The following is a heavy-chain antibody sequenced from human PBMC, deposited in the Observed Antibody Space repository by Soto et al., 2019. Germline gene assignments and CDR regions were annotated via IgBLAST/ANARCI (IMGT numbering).Heavy chain of an antibody. J-gene: IGHJ4*02. V-gene: IGHV5-51*01. CDR1: GYSFASHW. D-gene: IGHD2-15*01. CDR3: AILRADCSGDTCYSYYFAY. CDR2: IYPSDSDT. Sequence: GESLKISCKGSGYSFASHWICWVRQMPGRGLEWMGIIYPSDSDTRYSPFFQGQVTISADKSITTAYVQWSSLKASDTAMYYCAILRADCSGDTCYSYYFAYWGQGTLVTVLS.